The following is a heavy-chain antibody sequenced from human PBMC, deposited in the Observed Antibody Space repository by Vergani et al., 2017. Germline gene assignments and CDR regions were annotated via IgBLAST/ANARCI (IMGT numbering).Heavy chain of an antibody. CDR2: IYYSGST. V-gene: IGHV4-30-4*01. CDR3: ARGDIVVVPAADYYYYGMDV. Sequence: QVQLQESGPGLVKPSHTLSLTCTVSGGSISSGDYYWSWIRQPPGKGLEWIGYIYYSGSTYYNPSLKSRVTISVDTSKNQFSLKLSSVTAADTAVYYCARGDIVVVPAADYYYYGMDVWGQGTTVTVSS. CDR1: GGSISSGDYY. J-gene: IGHJ6*02. D-gene: IGHD2-2*01.